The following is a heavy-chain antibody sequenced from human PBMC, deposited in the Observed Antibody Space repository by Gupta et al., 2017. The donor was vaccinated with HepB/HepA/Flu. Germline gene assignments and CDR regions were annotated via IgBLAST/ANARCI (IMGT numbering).Heavy chain of an antibody. D-gene: IGHD2-2*01. V-gene: IGHV3-21*01. J-gene: IGHJ3*02. CDR1: GFTFSSYS. CDR3: ARDVGEYQLLSDAFDI. CDR2: ISSSSSYI. Sequence: EVQLVESGGGLVKPGGSLRLSCAASGFTFSSYSMNWVRQAPGKGLEWVSSISSSSSYIYYADSVKGRFTISRDNAKNSLYLQMNSLRAEDTAVYYCARDVGEYQLLSDAFDIWGQGTMVTVSS.